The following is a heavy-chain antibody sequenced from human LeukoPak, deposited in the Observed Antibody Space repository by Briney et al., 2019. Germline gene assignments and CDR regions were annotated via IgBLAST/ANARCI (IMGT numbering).Heavy chain of an antibody. V-gene: IGHV3-53*01. D-gene: IGHD2-8*02. J-gene: IGHJ4*02. CDR3: ARDREPGTSASRFDY. Sequence: GGSLRLSCAASGFTVSSNYMSWVRQAPGKGLEWVSVIYSGGSTYYADSVKGRFTISRDNSKSTLYLQMNSLRAEDTAVYYCARDREPGTSASRFDYWGQGTLVTVSS. CDR1: GFTVSSNY. CDR2: IYSGGST.